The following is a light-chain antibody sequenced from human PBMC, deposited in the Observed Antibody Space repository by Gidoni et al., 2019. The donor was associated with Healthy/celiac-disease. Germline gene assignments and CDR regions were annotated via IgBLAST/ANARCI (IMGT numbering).Light chain of an antibody. Sequence: SYVLTQPPSVSVAPGKTARITWGGNNLGSKSVHWYQQKPGQAPVLVIYYDSDRPSGIPERFSGSNSGNTATLTISRVEAGDEADYYCQVWDSSSDHPVFGTGTKVTVL. CDR1: NLGSKS. CDR3: QVWDSSSDHPV. CDR2: YDS. J-gene: IGLJ1*01. V-gene: IGLV3-21*04.